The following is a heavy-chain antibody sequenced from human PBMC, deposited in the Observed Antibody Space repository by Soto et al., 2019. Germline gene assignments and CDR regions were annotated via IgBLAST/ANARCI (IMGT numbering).Heavy chain of an antibody. D-gene: IGHD2-15*01. CDR2: ISSGSNYI. J-gene: IGHJ5*02. CDR3: ARDYGKLNP. Sequence: ESGGGLVKPGGSLRLSCAASGFTFSTYTMNWVRQTPGKGLEWVSSISSGSNYIYYADSLKGRFTISRDNAKNSLYLQMNSLRAEDTAVYYGARDYGKLNPWGQGTLVTVSS. CDR1: GFTFSTYT. V-gene: IGHV3-21*01.